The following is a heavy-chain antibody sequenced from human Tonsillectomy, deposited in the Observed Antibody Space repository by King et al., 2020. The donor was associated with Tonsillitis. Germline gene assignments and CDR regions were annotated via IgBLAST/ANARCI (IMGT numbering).Heavy chain of an antibody. CDR2: IRDDGSNK. J-gene: IGHJ6*02. V-gene: IGHV3-30*02. D-gene: IGHD2-15*01. Sequence: VQLVESGGGVVQPGGSLRLSCAASGFTFSSYGMHWVRQAPGKGLEWVAFIRDDGSNKYYGESVKGRFTISRDKSKNTLYLQMNSLRAEDTAVYYCAKVLGVVVAATKETYYYGMDVWGQGTTVTVSS. CDR1: GFTFSSYG. CDR3: AKVLGVVVAATKETYYYGMDV.